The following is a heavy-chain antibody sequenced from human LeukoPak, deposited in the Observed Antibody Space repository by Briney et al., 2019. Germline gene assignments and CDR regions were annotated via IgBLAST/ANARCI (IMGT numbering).Heavy chain of an antibody. CDR1: GGTFSSYA. Sequence: SVKVSCKASGGTFSSYAISWVRQAPGQGLEWMGGMIPIFGTADYAQKFQCRVTITADESTSTAYMELSSLRSEDTAVYYCARDPMYYYYSSGYSFRCDRYDYWGQGTLVTVSS. V-gene: IGHV1-69*13. D-gene: IGHD3-22*01. J-gene: IGHJ4*02. CDR3: ARDPMYYYYSSGYSFRCDRYDY. CDR2: MIPIFGTA.